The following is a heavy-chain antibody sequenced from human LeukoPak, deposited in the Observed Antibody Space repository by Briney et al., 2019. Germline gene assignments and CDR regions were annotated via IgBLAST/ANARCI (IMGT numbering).Heavy chain of an antibody. J-gene: IGHJ4*02. CDR1: GFTFSDYD. Sequence: GGSLRLSCAASGFTFSDYDMHWVRQATGKGLEWVSAIGTAGDTDYTGSVKGRFTISRENAKNSLYLQMNSLRAGDTAVYYCARVAKERVGGVYYFDYWGQGTLVTVSS. V-gene: IGHV3-13*01. CDR3: ARVAKERVGGVYYFDY. CDR2: IGTAGDT. D-gene: IGHD1-1*01.